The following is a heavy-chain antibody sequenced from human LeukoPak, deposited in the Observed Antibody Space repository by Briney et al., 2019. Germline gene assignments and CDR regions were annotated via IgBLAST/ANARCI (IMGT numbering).Heavy chain of an antibody. CDR1: GGSFSGYY. D-gene: IGHD2-2*01. Sequence: SETLSLTCAVYGGSFSGYYWSWIRRPPGKGLEWIGEINHSGSTNYNPSLKSRVTISVDTSKNQFSLKLSSVTAADTAVYYCARGGVRQLPRHYGMDVWGKGTTVTVSS. J-gene: IGHJ6*04. CDR2: INHSGST. CDR3: ARGGVRQLPRHYGMDV. V-gene: IGHV4-34*01.